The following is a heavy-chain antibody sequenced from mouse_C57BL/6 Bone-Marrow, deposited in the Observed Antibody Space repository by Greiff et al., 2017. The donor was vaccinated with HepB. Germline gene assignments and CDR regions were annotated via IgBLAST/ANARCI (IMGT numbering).Heavy chain of an antibody. CDR3: ARSAAAWYFDV. V-gene: IGHV1-72*01. CDR2: IDPNSGGT. J-gene: IGHJ1*03. CDR1: GYTFTSYW. Sequence: QVQLKQPGAELVKPGASVKLSCKASGYTFTSYWMHWVKQRPGRGLEWIGRIDPNSGGTKYNEKFKSKATLTVDKPSSTAYMQLSSLTSEDSAVYYWARSAAAWYFDVWGTGTTVTVSS.